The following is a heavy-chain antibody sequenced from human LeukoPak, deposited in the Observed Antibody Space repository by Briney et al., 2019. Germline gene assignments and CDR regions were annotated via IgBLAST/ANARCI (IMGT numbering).Heavy chain of an antibody. V-gene: IGHV3-30*02. CDR3: ARESLGSIAAIDY. J-gene: IGHJ4*02. CDR2: IRYDGSNN. CDR1: GFTFSSYD. Sequence: GGSLRLSCAASGFTFSSYDMHWVRQAPGKGLEWVAFIRYDGSNNYYADSVKGRFTISRDNSKNTLHLQMNSLRAEDTAVYYCARESLGSIAAIDYWGQGTLVTVSS. D-gene: IGHD6-6*01.